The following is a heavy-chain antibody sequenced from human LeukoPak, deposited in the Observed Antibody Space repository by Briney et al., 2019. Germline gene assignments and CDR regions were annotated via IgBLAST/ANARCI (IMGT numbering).Heavy chain of an antibody. CDR2: IYYSGST. D-gene: IGHD1-26*01. CDR3: ARVWGGSYSSDY. V-gene: IGHV4-59*01. CDR1: GGSISSYY. Sequence: SETLPLTCTVSGGSISSYYWSWIRQPPGKGLEWIGYIYYSGSTNYNPSLKSRVTISVDTSKNQFSLKLSSVTAADTAVYYCARVWGGSYSSDYWGQGTLVTVSS. J-gene: IGHJ4*02.